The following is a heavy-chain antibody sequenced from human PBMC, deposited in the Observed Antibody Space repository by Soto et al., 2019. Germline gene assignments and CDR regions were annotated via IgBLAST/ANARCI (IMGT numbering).Heavy chain of an antibody. J-gene: IGHJ4*03. CDR3: GRFPYSVFYAFDI. CDR1: GGSIGSHF. Sequence: KTSETLSLTCRVSGGSIGSHFWSWSRQAPGKGRELVGYIYHTVNTNNNPALKSEVSISMDTYKNKHSLQLSSVTAADTAIYYWGRFPYSVFYAFDIWGQGTLVTVSS. V-gene: IGHV4-59*11. CDR2: IYHTVNT. D-gene: IGHD2-2*01.